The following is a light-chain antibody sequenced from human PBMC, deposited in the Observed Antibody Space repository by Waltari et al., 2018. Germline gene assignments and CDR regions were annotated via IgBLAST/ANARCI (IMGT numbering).Light chain of an antibody. CDR2: EAS. J-gene: IGKJ5*01. Sequence: DIQMTQSPSYLSASVGDRVTITCQASRDINIYLNWYQQKPGKAPNLLIYEASKLETGVPSRFSGSGSGTDFTFTISSLQPEDIATYYCQQYDNLPLTFGHGTRLEIK. CDR3: QQYDNLPLT. CDR1: RDINIY. V-gene: IGKV1-33*01.